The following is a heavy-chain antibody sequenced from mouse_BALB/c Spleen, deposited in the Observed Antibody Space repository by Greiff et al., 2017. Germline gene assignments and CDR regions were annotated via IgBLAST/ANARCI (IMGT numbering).Heavy chain of an antibody. D-gene: IGHD1-1*01. CDR3: ARDDYGSSYDAMDY. CDR2: IYPGDGDT. CDR1: GYAFSSSW. V-gene: IGHV1-82*01. Sequence: QVQLQQSGPELVKPGASVKISCKASGYAFSSSWMNWVRQRPGQGLEWIGWIYPGDGDTNYTGKFKGKATLTADKSSSTAYMQLSSLTSEDSAVYFCARDDYGSSYDAMDYWGQGTSVTVSS. J-gene: IGHJ4*01.